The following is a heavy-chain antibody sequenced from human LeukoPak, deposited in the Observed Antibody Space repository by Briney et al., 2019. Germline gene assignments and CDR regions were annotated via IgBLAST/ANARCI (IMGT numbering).Heavy chain of an antibody. D-gene: IGHD3-3*01. V-gene: IGHV3-21*01. Sequence: GGSLRLSCAASGFTFSSYSMNWVRQAPGKGLEWVSSISSSSSYIYYADSVKGRFTISRDNAKNSLYLQMNSLRAEDTAVYYCASDFWGGYYYYYYMDVWGKGTTVTISS. CDR3: ASDFWGGYYYYYYMDV. CDR2: ISSSSSYI. CDR1: GFTFSSYS. J-gene: IGHJ6*03.